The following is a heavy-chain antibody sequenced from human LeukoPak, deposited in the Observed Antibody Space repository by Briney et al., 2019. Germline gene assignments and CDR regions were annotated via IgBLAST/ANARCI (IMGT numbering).Heavy chain of an antibody. J-gene: IGHJ4*02. D-gene: IGHD3-16*02. V-gene: IGHV4-59*12. CDR2: IYYSGRT. CDR1: GGSITSYY. Sequence: SETLSLTCSVSGGSITSYYWSWIRQPPGKGLEWIGYIYYSGRTDYNPSLKSRVTISVDTSKNQFSLKLSSVTAADTAVYYCARGNYVWGSYRYFPFDYWGQGTLVTVSS. CDR3: ARGNYVWGSYRYFPFDY.